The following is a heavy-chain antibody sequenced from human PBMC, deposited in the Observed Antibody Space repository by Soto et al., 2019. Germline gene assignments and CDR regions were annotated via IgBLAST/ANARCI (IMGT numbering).Heavy chain of an antibody. CDR2: IYYSGST. D-gene: IGHD4-17*01. J-gene: IGHJ6*02. CDR1: GGSISSGGYY. CDR3: ARVMGEDDYLIYYYYGMDV. Sequence: PSETLSLTCTVSGGSISSGGYYWSWIRQHPGKGLEWIGYIYYSGSTYYNPSLKSRVTISVDTSKNQFSLKLSSVTAADTAVYYCARVMGEDDYLIYYYYGMDVWGQGTTVTVSS. V-gene: IGHV4-31*03.